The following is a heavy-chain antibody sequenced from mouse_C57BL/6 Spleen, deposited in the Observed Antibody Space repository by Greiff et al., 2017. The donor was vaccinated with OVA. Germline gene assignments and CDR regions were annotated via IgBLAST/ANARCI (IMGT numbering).Heavy chain of an antibody. CDR2: INPNNGGT. J-gene: IGHJ2*01. CDR3: AGYYYGSSPYYFDY. CDR1: GYTFTDYN. D-gene: IGHD1-1*01. V-gene: IGHV1-22*01. Sequence: VQLQQSGPELVKPGASVKMSCKASGYTFTDYNMHWVKQSHGKSLEWIGYINPNNGGTSYNQKFKGKATLTVNKSSSTAYMELRSLTSEDSAVYYCAGYYYGSSPYYFDYWGQGTTLTVSS.